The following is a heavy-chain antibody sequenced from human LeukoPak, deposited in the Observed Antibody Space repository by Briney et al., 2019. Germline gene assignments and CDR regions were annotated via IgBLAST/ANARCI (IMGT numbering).Heavy chain of an antibody. CDR2: ISSSGSTI. J-gene: IGHJ4*02. CDR3: ARGLGDIVLMVYALGSYFDY. Sequence: GGSLRLSCAASGFTFSSYEMNWVRQAPGKGLEWVSYISSSGSTIYYADSVKGRFTISRDNAKNSLYLQMNSLRAEDTAVYYCARGLGDIVLMVYALGSYFDYWGQGTQVTVSS. V-gene: IGHV3-48*03. CDR1: GFTFSSYE. D-gene: IGHD2-8*01.